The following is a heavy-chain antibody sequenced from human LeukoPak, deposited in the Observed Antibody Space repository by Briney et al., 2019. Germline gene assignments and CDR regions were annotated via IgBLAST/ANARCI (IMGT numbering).Heavy chain of an antibody. Sequence: ASVKVSCKASGYAFSSYGFSWVRQAPGQGLEWMGWINNYDGKTKSVDKLQGRVTMTTDTSTSTAYMELRSLRSEDTAVYYCARGKTPDYWGQGTLVTVSS. V-gene: IGHV1-18*01. CDR2: INNYDGKT. J-gene: IGHJ4*02. D-gene: IGHD4-23*01. CDR3: ARGKTPDY. CDR1: GYAFSSYG.